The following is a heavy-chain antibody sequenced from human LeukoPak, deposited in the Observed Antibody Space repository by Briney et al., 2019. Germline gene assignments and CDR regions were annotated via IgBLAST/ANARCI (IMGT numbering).Heavy chain of an antibody. CDR3: AKFVGYTYGYDY. J-gene: IGHJ4*02. CDR1: GFTFSDYY. Sequence: PGGSLRLSCAASGFTFSDYYMSWIRQAPGKGLEWVSYITNSGGTIYYADSVKGRFTISRDNTKNSLYLQMNSLSAEDTAVYYCAKFVGYTYGYDYWGQGTPVTVSS. CDR2: ITNSGGTI. D-gene: IGHD5-18*01. V-gene: IGHV3-11*01.